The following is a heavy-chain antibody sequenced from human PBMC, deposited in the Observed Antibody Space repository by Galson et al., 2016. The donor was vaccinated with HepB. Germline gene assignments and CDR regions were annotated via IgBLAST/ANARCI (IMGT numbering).Heavy chain of an antibody. CDR1: GFTVNSHY. V-gene: IGHV3-66*01. CDR2: MYIGGST. J-gene: IGHJ4*02. D-gene: IGHD3/OR15-3a*01. Sequence: SLRLSCAASGFTVNSHYMSWVRQAPGKGLEWVSGMYIGGSTYHTDSVKGRFTIFRDNSKNMLYIQMHSLRVEDTAVYYCARKHPTVFGLVLDQWGQGTPVTVSS. CDR3: ARKHPTVFGLVLDQ.